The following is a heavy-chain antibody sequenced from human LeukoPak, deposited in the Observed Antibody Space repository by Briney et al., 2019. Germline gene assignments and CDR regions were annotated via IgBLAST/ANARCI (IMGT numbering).Heavy chain of an antibody. J-gene: IGHJ4*02. CDR3: ARASGIAAAGTLDY. Sequence: ASVKVSCKASGYTFTGYYMHWVRQAPGQGLEWMGWINPNSGGTNYAQKFQGRVTMTRDTSISTAYMELSRLRSDDTAVYYCARASGIAAAGTLDYWGQGTLVTVSS. CDR1: GYTFTGYY. D-gene: IGHD6-13*01. V-gene: IGHV1-2*02. CDR2: INPNSGGT.